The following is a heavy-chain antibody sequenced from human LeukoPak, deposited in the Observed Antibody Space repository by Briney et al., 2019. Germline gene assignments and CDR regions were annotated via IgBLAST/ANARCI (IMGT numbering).Heavy chain of an antibody. CDR2: FDPEDGET. CDR3: ATGGSGWYDLPYFDY. Sequence: ASVKVSCKVSGYTLTELSMHWVRQALGKGLEWIGGFDPEDGETIYAQKFQGRVTMTEDTSTDTAYMELSSLRSEDTAVYYCATGGSGWYDLPYFDYWGQGTLVTVSS. V-gene: IGHV1-24*01. D-gene: IGHD6-19*01. J-gene: IGHJ4*02. CDR1: GYTLTELS.